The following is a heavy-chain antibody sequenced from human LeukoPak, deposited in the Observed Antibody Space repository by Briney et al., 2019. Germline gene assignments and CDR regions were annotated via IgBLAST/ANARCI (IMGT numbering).Heavy chain of an antibody. D-gene: IGHD6-19*01. CDR3: AKSPPGYSSGWPNDY. CDR1: GFTFSSYA. V-gene: IGHV3-23*01. Sequence: GSLRLSYAASGFTFSSYAMSWVRQAPGKGLEWVSAISGSGGSTYYADSVKGRFTISRDNSKNTLYLQMNSLRAEDTAVYYCAKSPPGYSSGWPNDYWGQGTLVTVSS. CDR2: ISGSGGST. J-gene: IGHJ4*02.